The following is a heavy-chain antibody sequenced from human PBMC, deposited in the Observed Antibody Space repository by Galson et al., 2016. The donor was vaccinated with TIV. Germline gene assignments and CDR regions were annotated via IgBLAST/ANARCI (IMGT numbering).Heavy chain of an antibody. CDR2: IQYDARNK. V-gene: IGHV3-30*18. CDR1: GFTFRDYD. CDR3: AKEVVNSRLLDEIGTAATEIDS. J-gene: IGHJ4*02. D-gene: IGHD2-15*01. Sequence: TLRLSCAASGFTFRDYDMNCVRQAPGRGLQWVAVIQYDARNKYYAELPQGRYTVARDKSQNTLHLQMYRMRAEDTAVYHSAKEVVNSRLLDEIGTAATEIDSWGQGTLVIVSS.